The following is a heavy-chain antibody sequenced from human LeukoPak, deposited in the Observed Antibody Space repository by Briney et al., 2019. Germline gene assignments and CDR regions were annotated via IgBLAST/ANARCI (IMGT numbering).Heavy chain of an antibody. D-gene: IGHD3-22*01. V-gene: IGHV3-66*01. Sequence: GGSLRLSCAASGFTVSSKYMSGVREAPGKGLVWVSVIYSGGSTYYADSVKGRFTISRDNSKNTLYLQMNSLRAEDTAVYYCARDYYDSTGFDYWGQGTLVTVSS. J-gene: IGHJ4*02. CDR2: IYSGGST. CDR1: GFTVSSKY. CDR3: ARDYYDSTGFDY.